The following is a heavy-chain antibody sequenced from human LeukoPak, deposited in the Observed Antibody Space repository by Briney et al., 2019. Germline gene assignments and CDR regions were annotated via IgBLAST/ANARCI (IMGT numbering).Heavy chain of an antibody. CDR3: ARSPIAVAGHNTFDY. J-gene: IGHJ4*02. V-gene: IGHV1-69*04. D-gene: IGHD6-19*01. CDR1: GGTFSSYA. CDR2: IIPILGIA. Sequence: ASVKVSCKASGGTFSSYAISWVRQAPGQGLEWMGRIIPILGIANYAQKFQGRVAITADKSTSTAYMELSSLRSEDTAVYYCARSPIAVAGHNTFDYWGQGTLVTVSS.